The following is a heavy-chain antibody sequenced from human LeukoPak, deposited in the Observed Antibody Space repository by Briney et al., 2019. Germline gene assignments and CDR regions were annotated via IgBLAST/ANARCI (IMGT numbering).Heavy chain of an antibody. D-gene: IGHD3-10*01. CDR3: ARSRTGSGFLFDY. J-gene: IGHJ4*02. CDR1: VSTFTGSY. CDR2: INTNSGGT. Sequence: ASGNVSCTPSVSTFTGSYMHWVREAPGQGLGGMGWINTNSGGTNYAQKFQGRVPMTRDTSISTAYMELSRLRTDDTAVYYCARSRTGSGFLFDYWGQGTLVTVSS. V-gene: IGHV1-2*02.